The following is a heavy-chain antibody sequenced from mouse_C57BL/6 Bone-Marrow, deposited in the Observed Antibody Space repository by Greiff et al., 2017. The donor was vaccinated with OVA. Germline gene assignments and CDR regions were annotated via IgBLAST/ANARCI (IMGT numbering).Heavy chain of an antibody. D-gene: IGHD1-1*01. J-gene: IGHJ4*01. V-gene: IGHV14-4*01. CDR1: GFNIKDDY. CDR3: TPYYGSSYGYAMDY. CDR2: IYPENGDT. Sequence: EVQLQQSGAELVRPGASVKLSCTASGFNIKDDYMHWVKQRPEQGLEWIGWIYPENGDTEYASKFQGKATITADTSSHTAYLQLSSLTSEDTAVYYCTPYYGSSYGYAMDYWGQGTSVTVSS.